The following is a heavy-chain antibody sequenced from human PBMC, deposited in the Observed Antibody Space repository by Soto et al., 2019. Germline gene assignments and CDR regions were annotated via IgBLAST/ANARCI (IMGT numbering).Heavy chain of an antibody. Sequence: QITLKESGPTLVKPAQTLTLTCTFSGFSLTTNGVGVGWIRQPPGKALECLALIYWDDNKYYSPSLTNRLTITKDTSKNQVVLTMNNMDPVDTATYFFARRRVDRSRLCNSGTSDIWCQWTMVTVSS. CDR2: IYWDDNK. D-gene: IGHD3-22*01. J-gene: IGHJ3*02. CDR1: GFSLTTNGVG. CDR3: ARRRVDRSRLCNSGTSDI. V-gene: IGHV2-5*02.